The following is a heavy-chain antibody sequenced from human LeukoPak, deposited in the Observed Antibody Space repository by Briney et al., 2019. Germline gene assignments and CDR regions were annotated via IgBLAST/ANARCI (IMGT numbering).Heavy chain of an antibody. Sequence: PSETLSLTCTVSGGSISSYYWSWVRQPPGKGLEWIGYIYYSGSTNYNPSLKSRVTISVDTSKNQFSLKLSSVTAADTAVYYCARYYYGSGSYYAALDYWGQGTLVTVSS. CDR2: IYYSGST. V-gene: IGHV4-59*08. CDR3: ARYYYGSGSYYAALDY. J-gene: IGHJ4*02. D-gene: IGHD3-10*01. CDR1: GGSISSYY.